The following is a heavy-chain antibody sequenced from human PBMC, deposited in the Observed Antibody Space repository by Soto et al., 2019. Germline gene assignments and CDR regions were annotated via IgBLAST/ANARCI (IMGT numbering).Heavy chain of an antibody. V-gene: IGHV1-2*02. CDR2: INPNSGGT. Sequence: QVQLVQSGAEVKKPGASVKVSCKASGYTFTAYYMHWVRQAPGQGLEWMGWINPNSGGTNYAQKVQGRVTMTRDTSSSTAYMELSRRRSDDTAVYYCARDPTRIAARPGNWFDPWGQGTLVTVSS. D-gene: IGHD6-6*01. CDR3: ARDPTRIAARPGNWFDP. J-gene: IGHJ5*02. CDR1: GYTFTAYY.